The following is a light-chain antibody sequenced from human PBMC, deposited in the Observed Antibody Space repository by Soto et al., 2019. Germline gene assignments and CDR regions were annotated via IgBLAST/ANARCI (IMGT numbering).Light chain of an antibody. CDR3: CSYAGSVV. CDR1: SSDVGSYNL. Sequence: QPVLTQPASVSGSPGQSITISCTGTSSDVGSYNLVSWYQQHPDKAPKLMIYEGSKRPSGVSNRFSGSKSGNTASLTISGLQAEDEADYYCCSYAGSVVFGGGTKLTVL. J-gene: IGLJ2*01. V-gene: IGLV2-23*01. CDR2: EGS.